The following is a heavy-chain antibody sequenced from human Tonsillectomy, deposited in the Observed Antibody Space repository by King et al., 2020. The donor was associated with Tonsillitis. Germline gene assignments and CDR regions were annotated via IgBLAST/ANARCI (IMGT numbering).Heavy chain of an antibody. Sequence: TLKESGPALVRPPQTLTLTCSFSGFSLNITGMCLSWIRQPPGKALEWLARIDWDNDKYYSTSLETRLNISKDTSKNQVVLKMTNMDPVDTATYYCARRRFYDEDSGYLPVVFYIWGQGAMVTVSS. CDR2: IDWDNDK. D-gene: IGHD3-22*01. CDR3: ARRRFYDEDSGYLPVVFYI. J-gene: IGHJ3*02. V-gene: IGHV2-70*11. CDR1: GFSLNITGMC.